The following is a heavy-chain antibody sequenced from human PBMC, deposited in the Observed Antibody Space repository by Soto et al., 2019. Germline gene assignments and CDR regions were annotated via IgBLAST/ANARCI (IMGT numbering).Heavy chain of an antibody. D-gene: IGHD2-2*01. Sequence: QVQLVESGGGVVQPGRSLRLSCAASGFTFSSYGMHWVRQAPGKGLEWVAVISYDGRNKYYADSVKGRFTISRDNSKNTLYLQMNSLRAEDTAVYYCAKAPAIVLVPAAMTYYYGMDVWGQGNTVTVSS. CDR3: AKAPAIVLVPAAMTYYYGMDV. CDR2: ISYDGRNK. J-gene: IGHJ6*02. CDR1: GFTFSSYG. V-gene: IGHV3-30*18.